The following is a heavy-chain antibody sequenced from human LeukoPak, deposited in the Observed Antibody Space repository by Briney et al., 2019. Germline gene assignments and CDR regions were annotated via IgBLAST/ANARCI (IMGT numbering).Heavy chain of an antibody. V-gene: IGHV1-69*04. CDR2: IVPILGIA. CDR3: ARDQGDNSYGYYAIWYAFDV. D-gene: IGHD5-18*01. Sequence: ASVKVSCKASGGTFNNYAISWVRQAPGQGLEWMGRIVPILGIANYAQEFQGGLIITADKATSSAYMELSSLRSEDTAVYYCARDQGDNSYGYYAIWYAFDVWGQGSMVTVSS. J-gene: IGHJ3*01. CDR1: GGTFNNYA.